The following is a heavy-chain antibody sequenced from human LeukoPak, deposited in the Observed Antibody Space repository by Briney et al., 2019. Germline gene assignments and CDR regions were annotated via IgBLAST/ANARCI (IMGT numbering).Heavy chain of an antibody. V-gene: IGHV4-59*01. J-gene: IGHJ5*02. Sequence: SETLSLTCTVSGGSISSYYWSWIRQPPGKGLEWIGYIYYSGSTNYNPSLKSRVTISVDTSKNQFSLKLSSVTAADTAVYYCARWGAALRDWFDAWGQGTLVTVSS. D-gene: IGHD3-16*01. CDR1: GGSISSYY. CDR2: IYYSGST. CDR3: ARWGAALRDWFDA.